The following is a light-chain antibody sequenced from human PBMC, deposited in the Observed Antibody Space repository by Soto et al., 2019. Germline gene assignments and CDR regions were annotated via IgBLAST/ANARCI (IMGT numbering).Light chain of an antibody. CDR1: QSVSGN. CDR3: QQYDNWHPH. J-gene: IGKJ5*01. V-gene: IGKV3-15*01. Sequence: EIVRTQSPATLSVSPGERATLSCRASQSVSGNLAWYQQKPGQAPRLLIYGASARATVIPARFSGSGSGTAFTLTISNLQSEDFEVYYCQQYDNWHPHFGHGTRLEI. CDR2: GAS.